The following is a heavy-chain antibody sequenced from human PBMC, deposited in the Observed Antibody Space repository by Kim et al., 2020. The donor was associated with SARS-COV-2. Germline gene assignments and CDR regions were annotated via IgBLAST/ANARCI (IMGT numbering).Heavy chain of an antibody. CDR2: IKEDGSEK. CDR3: ARDLRITFGGVIVKGEAFDI. Sequence: GGSLRLSCAASGFTFSSYWMSWVRQAPGKGLEWVANIKEDGSEKYYVDSVKGRVTISRDNAKNSLYLKMNSLRAEDTAVYYCARDLRITFGGVIVKGEAFDIWGQGTMVTVSS. V-gene: IGHV3-7*01. D-gene: IGHD3-16*02. J-gene: IGHJ3*02. CDR1: GFTFSSYW.